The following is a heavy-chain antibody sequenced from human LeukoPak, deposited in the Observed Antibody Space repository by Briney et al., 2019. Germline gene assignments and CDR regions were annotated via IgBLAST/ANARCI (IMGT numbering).Heavy chain of an antibody. J-gene: IGHJ4*02. CDR2: INHSGST. V-gene: IGHV4-34*01. CDR1: GGSFSGYY. Sequence: PSETLSLTCAVYGGSFSGYYWSWIRQPPGKGLEWMGEINHSGSTNYNPSLKSRVTISVDTSKNQFSLKLSSVTAADTAVYYCALRASGYYLTIDYWGQGTLVTVSS. CDR3: ALRASGYYLTIDY. D-gene: IGHD3-22*01.